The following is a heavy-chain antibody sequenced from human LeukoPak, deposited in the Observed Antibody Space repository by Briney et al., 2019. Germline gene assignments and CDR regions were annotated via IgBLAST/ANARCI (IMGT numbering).Heavy chain of an antibody. Sequence: ASVKVSCKASGYTFTSYNINWVRQATGQGLEWMGWMNPNSGNTGYAQKFQGRVTMTRNTSISTAYMELSSLRSEDTAVYYCARERWCSSTSCHNFDYWGQGTLVTVSS. D-gene: IGHD2-2*02. V-gene: IGHV1-8*01. J-gene: IGHJ4*02. CDR1: GYTFTSYN. CDR2: MNPNSGNT. CDR3: ARERWCSSTSCHNFDY.